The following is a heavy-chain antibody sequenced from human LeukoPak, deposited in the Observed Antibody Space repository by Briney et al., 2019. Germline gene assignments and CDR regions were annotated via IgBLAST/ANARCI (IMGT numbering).Heavy chain of an antibody. CDR3: AEDPGRGGRDDFWSGYSGSFEY. J-gene: IGHJ4*02. CDR2: ISYDGSNK. CDR1: GFTFSNYG. Sequence: PGGSLRLSCAASGFTFSNYGMHWVRQAPGKGLEWVAVISYDGSNKYNADSVKGRFTISRDNPKNTVYLQMNSLRAEDTAVYYCAEDPGRGGRDDFWSGYSGSFEYWGQGTLVTVSS. D-gene: IGHD3-3*01. V-gene: IGHV3-30*18.